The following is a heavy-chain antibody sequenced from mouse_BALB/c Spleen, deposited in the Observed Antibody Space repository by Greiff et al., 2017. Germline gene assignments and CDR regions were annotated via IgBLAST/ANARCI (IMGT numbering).Heavy chain of an antibody. J-gene: IGHJ3*01. V-gene: IGHV1S137*01. CDR3: ARGDGTWFAY. CDR1: GYTFTDYA. D-gene: IGHD3-3*01. CDR2: ISNYYGDA. Sequence: VQLQQSGAELVRPGVSVKISCKGSGYTFTDYAMHWVKQSHAKSLEWIGVISNYYGDASYNQKFKGKATMTVDKSSSTAYMELARLTSEDSAIYYCARGDGTWFAYWGQGTLVTVSA.